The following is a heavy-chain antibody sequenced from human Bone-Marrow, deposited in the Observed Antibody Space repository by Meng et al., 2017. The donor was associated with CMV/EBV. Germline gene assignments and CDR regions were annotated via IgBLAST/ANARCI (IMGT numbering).Heavy chain of an antibody. CDR1: GGSISSYY. D-gene: IGHD3-3*01. CDR3: ARGNVLRFFSPAPDAFDI. J-gene: IGHJ3*02. V-gene: IGHV4-59*01. Sequence: GSLRLSCTVSGGSISSYYWSWIRQPPGKGLEWIGYIYYSGSTNYNPSLKSRVTISVDTSKNQFSLKLSSVTAADTAVYYCARGNVLRFFSPAPDAFDIWGQGTMVTFSS. CDR2: IYYSGST.